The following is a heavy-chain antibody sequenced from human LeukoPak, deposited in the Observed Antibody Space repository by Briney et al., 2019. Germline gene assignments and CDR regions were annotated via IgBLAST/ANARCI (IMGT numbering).Heavy chain of an antibody. V-gene: IGHV3-23*01. CDR2: ISGTGGST. CDR1: GFTFSNYA. CDR3: AKDRIVNYYDSSGYLN. D-gene: IGHD3-22*01. Sequence: GGSLRLSCAASGFTFSNYAMSWIRQAPGKGLEWVSSISGTGGSTYYADSVKGRFTISRDNSKNTLYPQMNSLRAEDTAVYYCAKDRIVNYYDSSGYLNWGQGTLVTVSS. J-gene: IGHJ4*02.